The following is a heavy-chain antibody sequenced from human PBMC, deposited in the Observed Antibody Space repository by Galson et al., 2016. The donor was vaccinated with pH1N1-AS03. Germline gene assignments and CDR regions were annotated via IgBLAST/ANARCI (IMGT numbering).Heavy chain of an antibody. D-gene: IGHD3-10*01. CDR2: TFYGGST. CDR3: ASRSSVLYSYGSDV. Sequence: SETLSLTCSVSGDSLDTFSWTWIRQPPGKGLEWISFTFYGGSTHYNPSLKSRITISVDTSKNLFSLQLKSVTAADTAVYYCASRSSVLYSYGSDVWGQGTTVIVSS. CDR1: GDSLDTFS. J-gene: IGHJ6*02. V-gene: IGHV4-59*01.